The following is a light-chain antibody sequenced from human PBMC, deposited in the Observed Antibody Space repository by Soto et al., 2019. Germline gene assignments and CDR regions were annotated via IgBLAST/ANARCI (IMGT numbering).Light chain of an antibody. CDR2: GAP. J-gene: IGKJ2*01. V-gene: IGKV1-5*01. CDR3: QQYSRSSPT. Sequence: DIQMTQSPSTLSASVGDRVTITCLASQSISSWLAGSQQKPGKAPKLLIYGAPCLESGVPSRFSGSGSVTEFSLTIDSLQPDEFATYYCQQYSRSSPTCGQGTKLEIK. CDR1: QSISSW.